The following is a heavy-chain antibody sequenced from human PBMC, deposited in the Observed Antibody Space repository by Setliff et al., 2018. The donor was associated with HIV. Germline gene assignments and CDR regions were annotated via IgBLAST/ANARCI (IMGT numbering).Heavy chain of an antibody. CDR1: GFPFNSFG. V-gene: IGHV3-7*01. D-gene: IGHD1-26*01. CDR3: ARDRGGSDYFDY. J-gene: IGHJ4*02. Sequence: GGSLRLSCAASGFPFNSFGMSFFRQAPGKGLEWVANINQDGSEKYYVDSVKGRFTISRDNAKNSLYLQMNSLRAEDTAVFYCARDRGGSDYFDYWGQGVLVTVSS. CDR2: INQDGSEK.